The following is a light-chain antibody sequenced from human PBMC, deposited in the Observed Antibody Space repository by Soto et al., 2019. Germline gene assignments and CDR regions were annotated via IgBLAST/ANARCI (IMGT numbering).Light chain of an antibody. CDR2: EGS. CDR1: SSDVGIYNL. J-gene: IGLJ1*01. CDR3: CSYAGSSTFAYV. Sequence: QSALTQPASVSGTPGQSITISCTGTSSDVGIYNLVSWYQQHPGKAPKLMIYEGSKRPSGVSDRFSGSKSGNTASLTISGLQAEDEADYYCCSYAGSSTFAYVFGTGTKLTVL. V-gene: IGLV2-23*03.